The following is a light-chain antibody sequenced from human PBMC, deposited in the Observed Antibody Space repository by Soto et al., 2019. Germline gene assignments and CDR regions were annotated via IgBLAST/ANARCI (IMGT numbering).Light chain of an antibody. V-gene: IGLV2-23*02. CDR1: SSDVGSYNL. J-gene: IGLJ1*01. CDR2: GVT. Sequence: QSALTQPASVSGSPGQSITISCTGTSSDVGSYNLVSWYQQHPGKAPKFMIYGVTKRPSGVSNRFSGSKSGNTASLTISGLQAEYEADYYCCSYAGSNTDVFGTGTKLTVL. CDR3: CSYAGSNTDV.